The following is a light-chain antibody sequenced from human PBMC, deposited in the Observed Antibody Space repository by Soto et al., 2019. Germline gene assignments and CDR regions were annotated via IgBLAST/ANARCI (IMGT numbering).Light chain of an antibody. CDR2: DAS. V-gene: IGKV1-5*01. Sequence: DIQITQSPSTLSASVGDRVTITCRASQRISSSLAWNQQKPGQAPHLLIYDASNLESGVPSIVSGSGSWTEFTLTISSLPPDDFATYYCQHYSTYSAFGQGTRVDIK. CDR1: QRISSS. J-gene: IGKJ1*01. CDR3: QHYSTYSA.